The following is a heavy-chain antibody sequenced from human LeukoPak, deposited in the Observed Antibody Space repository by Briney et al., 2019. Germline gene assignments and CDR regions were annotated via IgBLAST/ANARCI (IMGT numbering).Heavy chain of an antibody. CDR2: IHYSGST. CDR3: AGRVGASIWTGMHF. CDR1: GVSISGGSFH. D-gene: IGHD1-26*01. J-gene: IGHJ4*02. V-gene: IGHV4-39*02. Sequence: SETLSLNCTVSGVSISGGSFHWGWVRQPPGKGLEWIGNIHYSGSTYYNPSLKSPVSISVDTSKNHFSLQLSSVTAADTAVYYCAGRVGASIWTGMHFWGLGTLVAVSS.